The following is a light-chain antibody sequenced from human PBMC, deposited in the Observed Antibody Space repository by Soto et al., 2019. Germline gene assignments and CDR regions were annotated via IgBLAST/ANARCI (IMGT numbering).Light chain of an antibody. V-gene: IGKV3D-15*01. CDR3: QQYNTWPPIT. CDR2: GAS. Sequence: EIVLTQSPGTLSLSPGERATLSCRASQSVSSNYLAWYQQKPGQAPRLLIYGASTRATDIPARFSGSGSGTEFTLTISGLQSEDFGVYYCQQYNTWPPITFGQGTRLEIK. CDR1: QSVSSN. J-gene: IGKJ5*01.